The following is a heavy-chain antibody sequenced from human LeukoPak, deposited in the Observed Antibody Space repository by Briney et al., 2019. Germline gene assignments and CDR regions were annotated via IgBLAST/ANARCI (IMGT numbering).Heavy chain of an antibody. CDR1: GYSISSGYY. J-gene: IGHJ4*02. CDR3: ASSSGWRIFLFDY. Sequence: SETLSLTCTVSGYSISSGYYWGWIRQPPGKGLEWIGSIYYSGSTYYNPSLKSRVTISVDTSKNQFSLKLSSVTAADTAVYYCASSSGWRIFLFDYWGQGTLVTVSS. V-gene: IGHV4-38-2*02. CDR2: IYYSGST. D-gene: IGHD6-19*01.